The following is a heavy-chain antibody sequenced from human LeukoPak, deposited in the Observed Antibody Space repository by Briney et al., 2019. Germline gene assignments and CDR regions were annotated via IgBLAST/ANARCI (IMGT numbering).Heavy chain of an antibody. CDR3: ARDHYHKIHSVMVTAPDY. Sequence: ASVKVSFKASGYTFTSYYMHWVRQAPGEGLGWMGIINPTGGSTSYAQRFQGRVNMTRDTSTSTVYMELSSLRSEDTAVYYCARDHYHKIHSVMVTAPDYWGQGTLVIVSS. V-gene: IGHV1-46*01. D-gene: IGHD2-21*02. CDR1: GYTFTSYY. CDR2: INPTGGST. J-gene: IGHJ4*02.